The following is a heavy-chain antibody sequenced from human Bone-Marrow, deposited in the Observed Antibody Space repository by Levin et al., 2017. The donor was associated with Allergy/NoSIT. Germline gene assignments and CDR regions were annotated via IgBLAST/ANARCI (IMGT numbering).Heavy chain of an antibody. J-gene: IGHJ6*03. V-gene: IGHV3-21*01. CDR2: ISSSSSYI. D-gene: IGHD2-15*01. CDR3: ARDHKYCSGGSCYSGYYYYYYMDV. CDR1: GFTFSSYS. Sequence: GGSLRLSCAASGFTFSSYSMNWVRQAPGKGLEWVSSISSSSSYIYYADSVKGRFTISRDNAKNSLYLQMNSLRAEDTAVYYCARDHKYCSGGSCYSGYYYYYYMDVWGKGTTVTVSS.